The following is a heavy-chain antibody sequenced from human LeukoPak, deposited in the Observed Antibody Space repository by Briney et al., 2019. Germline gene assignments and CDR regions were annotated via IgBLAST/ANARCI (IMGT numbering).Heavy chain of an antibody. CDR3: ARVGTYYYYDSSGYPFDY. J-gene: IGHJ4*02. D-gene: IGHD3-22*01. V-gene: IGHV1-2*02. CDR1: GYTFTSYG. Sequence: ASVKVSCKASGYTFTSYGISWVRQAPGQGLEWMGWINPNSGGTNYAQKFQGRVTMTRDTSISTAYMELSRLRSDDTAVYYCARVGTYYYYDSSGYPFDYWGQGTLVTVSS. CDR2: INPNSGGT.